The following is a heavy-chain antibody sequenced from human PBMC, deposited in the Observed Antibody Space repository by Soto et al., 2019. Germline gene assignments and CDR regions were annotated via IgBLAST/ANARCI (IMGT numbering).Heavy chain of an antibody. CDR3: ARQIYDSDTGPNFQYYFDS. V-gene: IGHV5-10-1*01. D-gene: IGHD3-22*01. CDR1: GYRFAGYW. J-gene: IGHJ4*02. Sequence: GESLNLSCKGSGYRFAGYWITWVRQQPGKGLEWMGRIDPSDSQTYYSPSFRGHVTISVTKSITTVFLQWGSLRASDTAMYYCARQIYDSDTGPNFQYYFDSWGQGTPVTVSA. CDR2: IDPSDSQT.